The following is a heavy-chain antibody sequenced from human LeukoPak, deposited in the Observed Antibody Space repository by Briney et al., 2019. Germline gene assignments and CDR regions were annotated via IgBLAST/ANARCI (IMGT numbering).Heavy chain of an antibody. CDR1: GFTFDDYA. D-gene: IGHD2-2*02. CDR3: ARDQFSHCSSTSCYTEVPFDY. J-gene: IGHJ4*02. Sequence: GGSLRLSCAASGFTFDDYAMHWVRQAPGKGLEWVAVIWYDGSNKYYADSVKGRFTISRDNSKNTLYLQMNSLRAEDTAVYYCARDQFSHCSSTSCYTEVPFDYWGQGTLVTVSS. V-gene: IGHV3-33*08. CDR2: IWYDGSNK.